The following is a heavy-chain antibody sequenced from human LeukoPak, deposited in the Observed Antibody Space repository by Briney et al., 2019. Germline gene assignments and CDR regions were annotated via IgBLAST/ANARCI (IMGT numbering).Heavy chain of an antibody. Sequence: GESLKISCKGSGYSFTSYWIGWVRQRPGKGLEWMGIIYPGDSDTRYSPSFPGQGTISADKSISTAYLHWSSVKASHTALYYCASSHLYYVSSALDYWGQGTQVTVSS. CDR3: ASSHLYYVSSALDY. CDR1: GYSFTSYW. J-gene: IGHJ4*02. V-gene: IGHV5-51*01. CDR2: IYPGDSDT. D-gene: IGHD3-22*01.